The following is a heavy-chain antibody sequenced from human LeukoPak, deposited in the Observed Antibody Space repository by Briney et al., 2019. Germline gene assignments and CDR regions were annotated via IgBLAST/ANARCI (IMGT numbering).Heavy chain of an antibody. CDR2: ISSSSSYI. CDR1: GFTFSSYS. CDR3: ARSVGLIGELDY. V-gene: IGHV3-21*01. D-gene: IGHD1-26*01. Sequence: PGGSLRLSCAASGFTFSSYSKNWVRQAPGKGLEWVSSISSSSSYIYYADSVKGRFTISRDNAKNSLYLQMNSLRAEDTAVYYCARSVGLIGELDYWGQGTLVTVSS. J-gene: IGHJ4*02.